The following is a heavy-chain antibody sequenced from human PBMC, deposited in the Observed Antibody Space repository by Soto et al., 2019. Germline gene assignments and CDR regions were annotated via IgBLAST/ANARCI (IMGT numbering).Heavy chain of an antibody. J-gene: IGHJ4*02. V-gene: IGHV3-11*06. CDR3: VRSGDNYNLLHY. CDR2: SSNSGSFT. CDR1: GFTFSDHY. Sequence: XGSLRLSCSAAGFTFSDHYMSWIRQAPGKGLEWIGYSSNSGSFTRYADSVKGRFSISRDNAKNSLYLQINSLRGDDTAIYYCVRSGDNYNLLHYWRQGNPVTVSS. D-gene: IGHD1-1*01.